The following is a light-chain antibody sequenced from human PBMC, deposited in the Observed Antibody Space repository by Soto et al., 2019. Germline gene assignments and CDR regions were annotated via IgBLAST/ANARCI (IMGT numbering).Light chain of an antibody. CDR1: QSISSW. CDR2: DAS. V-gene: IGKV1-5*01. CDR3: QQYNSYSLT. Sequence: DIQMTQSPSTLSASVGDRVTITCRASQSISSWLAWYQQKPGKAPKLLIYDASSLESGVPSRFSGSGSGTEFTLTISRLQPDDFATYYCQQYNSYSLTFGQGTRLEI. J-gene: IGKJ5*01.